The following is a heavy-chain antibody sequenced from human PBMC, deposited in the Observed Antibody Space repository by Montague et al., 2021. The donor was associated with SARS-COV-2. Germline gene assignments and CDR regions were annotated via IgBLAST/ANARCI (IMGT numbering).Heavy chain of an antibody. Sequence: SETLSLTCSVSGGSISSYYWSWIRQPPGKGLEWIGYIFHSGITDYNPSFKSRVTISVDMSKNQFSLQLNSVTAADSAVYYCARTEYNWNDCFDPWGQGTLVTVSS. J-gene: IGHJ5*02. CDR3: ARTEYNWNDCFDP. CDR1: GGSISSYY. D-gene: IGHD1-20*01. CDR2: IFHSGIT. V-gene: IGHV4-59*13.